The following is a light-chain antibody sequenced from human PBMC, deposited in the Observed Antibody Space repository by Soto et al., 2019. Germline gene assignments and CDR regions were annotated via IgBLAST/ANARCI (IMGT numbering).Light chain of an antibody. CDR1: SSDVGVYNY. J-gene: IGLJ1*01. CDR3: CSYAGSYSFV. V-gene: IGLV2-11*01. CDR2: DVT. Sequence: QSALTQPRPRCGTPGQSVTISCTGNSSDVGVYNYVSWYQQHPGKAPKSMICDVTKGHSGGSDRFSGSKSANTASLTISGLPAEDEADYSCCSYAGSYSFVFGTGTQVTVL.